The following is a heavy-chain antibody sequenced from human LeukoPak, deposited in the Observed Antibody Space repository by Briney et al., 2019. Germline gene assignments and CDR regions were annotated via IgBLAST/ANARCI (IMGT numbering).Heavy chain of an antibody. CDR1: GFIFSSYA. V-gene: IGHV3-23*01. CDR2: ISGSGGST. J-gene: IGHJ3*02. Sequence: GGSLRLSCAASGFIFSSYAMSWVRQAPGKGLEWVSAISGSGGSTYYADSVKGRFTISRDNSKNTLYLQMNSLRAEDTAVYYCAKDPVASPDAFDIWGQGTMVTVSS. CDR3: AKDPVASPDAFDI. D-gene: IGHD2-2*01.